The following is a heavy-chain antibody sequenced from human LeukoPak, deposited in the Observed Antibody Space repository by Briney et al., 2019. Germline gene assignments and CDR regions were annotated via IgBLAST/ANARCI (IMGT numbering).Heavy chain of an antibody. CDR1: GFTFSSYA. J-gene: IGHJ4*02. CDR3: ARDNRWLGESNFDY. V-gene: IGHV3-23*01. Sequence: PGGSLRLSCAASGFTFSSYAMSWVRQAPGKGLEWVSAISGSGGSTYYADSVKGRFTISRDNSKNTLYLQMNSLRAEDTAVYYCARDNRWLGESNFDYWGQGTLVTVSS. D-gene: IGHD3-10*01. CDR2: ISGSGGST.